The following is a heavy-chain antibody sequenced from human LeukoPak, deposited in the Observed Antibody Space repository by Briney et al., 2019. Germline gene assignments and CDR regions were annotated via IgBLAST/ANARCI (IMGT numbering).Heavy chain of an antibody. V-gene: IGHV3-74*01. CDR1: GFTFSSYW. CDR3: ARGNYYGQDY. Sequence: GGSPRLSCGASGFTFSSYWMHWVRQAPGKGLVWISRINSDGSTTSYADSVKGRFTISRDNAKNTLYLQMNSLRAEGTAVYYCARGNYYGQDYWGQGTLVTVSS. CDR2: INSDGSTT. J-gene: IGHJ4*02. D-gene: IGHD3-10*01.